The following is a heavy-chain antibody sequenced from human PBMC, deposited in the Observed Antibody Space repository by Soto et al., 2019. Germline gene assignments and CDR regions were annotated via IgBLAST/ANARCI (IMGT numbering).Heavy chain of an antibody. Sequence: EVQLVESGGDLVQPGGSLRLSCAASGFTFTSSWMAWVRLAQGNGLEWVANIDQDGSETNYVDSVKGRFTISRDNARNSLFLQMNSLRADDTAVYYCARDASFYRFDYWGQGTLVTVSS. D-gene: IGHD3-16*02. CDR3: ARDASFYRFDY. CDR2: IDQDGSET. J-gene: IGHJ4*02. V-gene: IGHV3-7*01. CDR1: GFTFTSSW.